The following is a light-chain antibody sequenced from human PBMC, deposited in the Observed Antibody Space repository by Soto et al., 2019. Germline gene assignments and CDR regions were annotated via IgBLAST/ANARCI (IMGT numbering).Light chain of an antibody. J-gene: IGLJ3*02. CDR1: SSDVGGYNS. Sequence: QSALTQPRSVSGTPGQSVTISCTGTSSDVGGYNSVSWYQQHPGKAPKFIIYDVSKRPSGVPDRFSGSKSGNTASLTISGLQAEDEADYYCCSYAGSYTLVFGGGTKLTVL. V-gene: IGLV2-11*01. CDR3: CSYAGSYTLV. CDR2: DVS.